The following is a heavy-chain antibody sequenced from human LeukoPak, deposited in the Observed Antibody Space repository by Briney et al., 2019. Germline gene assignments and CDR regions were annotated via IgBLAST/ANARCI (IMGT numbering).Heavy chain of an antibody. Sequence: GGSLRLSCAASGFTVSSSYMSWVRQAPGKGLEWVSAISGSGGTTYYADPVKGRFTISRDTSKNTLYLQMNSLRAEDTAVYYCARPPYGYSSSWYYFDYWGQGTLVTVSS. CDR3: ARPPYGYSSSWYYFDY. D-gene: IGHD6-13*01. V-gene: IGHV3-23*01. J-gene: IGHJ4*02. CDR2: ISGSGGTT. CDR1: GFTVSSSY.